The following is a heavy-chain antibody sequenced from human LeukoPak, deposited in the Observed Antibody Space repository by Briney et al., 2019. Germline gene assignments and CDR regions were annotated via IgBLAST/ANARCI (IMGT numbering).Heavy chain of an antibody. CDR1: GFTFSSYG. J-gene: IGHJ5*02. CDR3: ARDIVGATNWFDP. CDR2: IWYDGSNK. D-gene: IGHD1-26*01. Sequence: GGSLRLSCAASGFTFSSYGMHWVRQAPGKGLEWVAVIWYDGSNKYYADSVKGRFTTSRDNSKNTLYLQMNSLRAEDTAVYYCARDIVGATNWFDPWGQGTLVTVSS. V-gene: IGHV3-33*01.